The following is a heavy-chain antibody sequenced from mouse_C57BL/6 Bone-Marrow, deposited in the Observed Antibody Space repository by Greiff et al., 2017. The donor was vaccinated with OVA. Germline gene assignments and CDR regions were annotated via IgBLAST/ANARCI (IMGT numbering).Heavy chain of an antibody. D-gene: IGHD2-12*01. V-gene: IGHV14-3*01. CDR1: GFNFKNTY. CDR2: IDPANGNT. Sequence: EVQLQQSVAELVRPGASVKLSCTASGFNFKNTYMHWVKQRPEQGLEWIGRIDPANGNTKYAPKFQGKATITADTSSNTAYLQLSSLTSEDTAIYYGALPICYSYDDGFDCWGQGTTLTVAS. CDR3: ALPICYSYDDGFDC. J-gene: IGHJ2*01.